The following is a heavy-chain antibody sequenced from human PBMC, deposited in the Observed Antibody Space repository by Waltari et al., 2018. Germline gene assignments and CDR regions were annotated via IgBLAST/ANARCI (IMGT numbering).Heavy chain of an antibody. CDR2: ISYDGSKE. CDR3: AKSRGRDSVCFDY. CDR1: GFTFTCFG. D-gene: IGHD3-10*01. J-gene: IGHJ4*02. Sequence: QVQMVESGGGVVQPGKTLRLPCAASGFTFTCFGLHWVRQAPGKGLEWLAVISYDGSKECYADSVKGRFTISRDNSKNTASRHMSSLGLEDTAIYYCAKSRGRDSVCFDYWGQGALVTVSS. V-gene: IGHV3-30*18.